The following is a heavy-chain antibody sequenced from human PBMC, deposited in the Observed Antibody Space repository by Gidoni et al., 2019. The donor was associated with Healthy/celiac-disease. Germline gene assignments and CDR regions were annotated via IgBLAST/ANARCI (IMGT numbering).Heavy chain of an antibody. V-gene: IGHV4-38-2*02. Sequence: QVQLQESGPGLVKPSETLSLTCTVSGYSLSSGYYWGWLRHPPGKGLEWIGSIYHSGSTYYNPSLKSRVTISEETSKNQFSLKLSSVTAADTAVYYCAREGLGSCSSSSCYHNWFDPWGQGTLVTVSS. J-gene: IGHJ5*02. D-gene: IGHD2-2*01. CDR2: IYHSGST. CDR1: GYSLSSGYY. CDR3: AREGLGSCSSSSCYHNWFDP.